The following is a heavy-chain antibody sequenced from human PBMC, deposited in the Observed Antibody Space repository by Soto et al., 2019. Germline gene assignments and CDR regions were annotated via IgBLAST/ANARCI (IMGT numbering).Heavy chain of an antibody. V-gene: IGHV4-59*08. D-gene: IGHD6-13*01. CDR2: IYYSGST. J-gene: IGHJ6*03. CDR1: GGSIISYY. CDR3: ARLAGYSSSWYSPGVYYYYYMDV. Sequence: SETLSLTCTVSGGSIISYYWSWIRQPPGKGLEWIGYIYYSGSTNYNPSLKSRVTISVDTSKNQLSLKLSSVTAADTAVYYCARLAGYSSSWYSPGVYYYYYMDVWGKGTTVTVSS.